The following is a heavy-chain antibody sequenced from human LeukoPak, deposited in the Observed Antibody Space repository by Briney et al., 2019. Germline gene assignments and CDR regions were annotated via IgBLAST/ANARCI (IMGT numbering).Heavy chain of an antibody. CDR2: IDTSSSTI. J-gene: IGHJ4*02. D-gene: IGHD1-26*01. V-gene: IGHV3-48*04. CDR3: ARDMGYSGSWPGYFDY. Sequence: GGSLRLSCAASGFTFSSYSMSWVRQAPGKGLEWVSYIDTSSSTIYYADSVKGRFTISRDNAKNSLYLQMKSLRAEDTTVYYCARDMGYSGSWPGYFDYWGQGVLVTVSS. CDR1: GFTFSSYS.